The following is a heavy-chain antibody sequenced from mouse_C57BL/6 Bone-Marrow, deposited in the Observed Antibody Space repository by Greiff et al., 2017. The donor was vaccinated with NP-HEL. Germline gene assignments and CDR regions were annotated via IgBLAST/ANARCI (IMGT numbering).Heavy chain of an antibody. V-gene: IGHV1-18*01. CDR1: GYTFTDYN. D-gene: IGHD2-4*01. CDR2: INPNNGGT. J-gene: IGHJ2*01. Sequence: EVQLQQSGPELVKPGASVKIPCKASGYTFTDYNMDWVKQSHGKSLEWIGDINPNNGGTIYNQKFKGKATLTVDKSSSTAYMELRSLTSEDTAVYYCARRRGPYDYDLYYFDYWGQGTTLTVSS. CDR3: ARRRGPYDYDLYYFDY.